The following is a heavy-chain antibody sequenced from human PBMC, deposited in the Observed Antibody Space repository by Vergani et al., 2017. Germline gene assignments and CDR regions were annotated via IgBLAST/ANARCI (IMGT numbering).Heavy chain of an antibody. D-gene: IGHD1-7*01. V-gene: IGHV3-23*04. CDR3: ARDLLPGTLLLLAY. J-gene: IGHJ4*02. Sequence: EVQLVESGGDLVQPGRSLRLSCAASGFTFIMHAMSWVRQAPGKGLEWVSTLSASDRRTHYADSVKGRFTISRDNAKNSLYLQMNNLRVEDTAVYYCARDLLPGTLLLLAYWGQGTLISVSS. CDR1: GFTFIMHA. CDR2: LSASDRRT.